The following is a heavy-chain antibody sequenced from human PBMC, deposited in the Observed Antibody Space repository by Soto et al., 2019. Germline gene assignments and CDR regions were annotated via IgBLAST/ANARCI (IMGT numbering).Heavy chain of an antibody. Sequence: EVQLFESGGGLVQPGGSLRLSCAASGFTFSSYAMSWFRQAPGKGLEWVSAISGSGGSTYYADSLKGRFTISRDNSKNTLYLQMNSLRAEATAVYYCAKADPRGYSYGLFEYWGQGTLVTVSS. CDR2: ISGSGGST. CDR3: AKADPRGYSYGLFEY. V-gene: IGHV3-23*01. D-gene: IGHD5-18*01. J-gene: IGHJ4*02. CDR1: GFTFSSYA.